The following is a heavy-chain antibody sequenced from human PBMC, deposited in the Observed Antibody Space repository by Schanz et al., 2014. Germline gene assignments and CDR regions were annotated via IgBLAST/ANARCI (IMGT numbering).Heavy chain of an antibody. CDR3: AKEKEEVAADGSFFDY. J-gene: IGHJ4*02. CDR2: TYSGGST. CDR1: GFTVSSNY. V-gene: IGHV3-66*01. Sequence: EVQLVESGGGLVQPRGSLRLSCAASGFTVSSNYMSWVRQAPGKGLEWVSITYSGGSTYYADSVKGRFTISRDNSKNTLYLLMNSLRAEDTAVYYCAKEKEEVAADGSFFDYWGQGTLVTVSS. D-gene: IGHD6-13*01.